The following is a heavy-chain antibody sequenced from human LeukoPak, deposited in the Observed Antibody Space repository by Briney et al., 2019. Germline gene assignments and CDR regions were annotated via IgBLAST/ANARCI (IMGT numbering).Heavy chain of an antibody. CDR1: GFTFSSYS. CDR3: ARDRVTGSGAFDI. CDR2: ISSSSSYI. J-gene: IGHJ3*02. V-gene: IGHV3-21*01. Sequence: GGSLRLSCAASGFTFSSYSMNWVRQAPGKGLEWVSSISSSSSYIYYADSVKGRFTISRDNAKNSLYLQMNSLRAEDTAVYCCARDRVTGSGAFDIWGQGTMVSVSS. D-gene: IGHD1-20*01.